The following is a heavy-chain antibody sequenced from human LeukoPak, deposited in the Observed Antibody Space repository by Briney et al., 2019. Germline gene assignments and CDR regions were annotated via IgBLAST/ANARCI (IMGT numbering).Heavy chain of an antibody. V-gene: IGHV3-21*05. CDR2: ISGSSSNI. D-gene: IGHD1-26*01. CDR1: GFTFSSYS. CDR3: ARVHSGSYQYYYYYYMDV. J-gene: IGHJ6*03. Sequence: SLRLPCAASGFTFSSYSMNWVRQAPGKGLGGVSYISGSSSNIYYADSVKLRFTISGDNANNSLYLQMYILRAEDTAVYYCARVHSGSYQYYYYYYMDVWGKGTTVTVSS.